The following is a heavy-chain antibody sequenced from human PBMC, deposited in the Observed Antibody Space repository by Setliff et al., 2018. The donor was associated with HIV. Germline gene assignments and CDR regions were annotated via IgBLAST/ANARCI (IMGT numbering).Heavy chain of an antibody. D-gene: IGHD6-19*01. V-gene: IGHV4-39*02. Sequence: KTSETLSLTCTVSGGSVSSGPYYWGWVRLSPGKGLEWIGSFSHSGDTYYSPALKNRVSMSIDTSKSQFSLKLDSVIVADTALYYCRRDGGYSGWYFFLGYFNSWGQGALVTVSS. CDR3: RRDGGYSGWYFFLGYFNS. CDR2: FSHSGDT. J-gene: IGHJ4*02. CDR1: GGSVSSGPYY.